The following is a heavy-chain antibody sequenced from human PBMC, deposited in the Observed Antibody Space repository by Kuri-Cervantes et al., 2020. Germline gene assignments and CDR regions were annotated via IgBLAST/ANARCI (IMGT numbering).Heavy chain of an antibody. CDR2: ISSSSSYI. V-gene: IGHV3-21*03. Sequence: GESLKISCAASGFTFSSYSMNWVRQAPGKGLEWVSSISSSSSYIYYADSVKGRFTISRDNAKNSLYLQMNSLRAEDTAVYYCASSLGKAAGNYYWGQGTLVTVSS. CDR3: ASSLGKAAGNYY. CDR1: GFTFSSYS. D-gene: IGHD6-13*01. J-gene: IGHJ4*02.